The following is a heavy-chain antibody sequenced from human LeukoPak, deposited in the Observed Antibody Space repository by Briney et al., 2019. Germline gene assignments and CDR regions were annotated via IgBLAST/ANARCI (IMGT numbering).Heavy chain of an antibody. CDR3: ARRTRDWFDP. CDR2: INHSGST. D-gene: IGHD1-1*01. CDR1: GGSFSGYY. J-gene: IGHJ5*02. V-gene: IGHV4-34*01. Sequence: SETLSLTCAVYGGSFSGYYWSWIRQPPGKGLEWIGEINHSGSTNYNPSLKSRVTISVDTSKNQFSLKLSSVTAADTAVYYCARRTRDWFDPWGQGTLVTVSS.